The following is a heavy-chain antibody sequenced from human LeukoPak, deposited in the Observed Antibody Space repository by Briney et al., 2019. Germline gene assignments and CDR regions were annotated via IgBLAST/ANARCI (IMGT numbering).Heavy chain of an antibody. CDR1: GFTVDSNY. V-gene: IGHV3-53*04. CDR2: IYSGGST. Sequence: PGGSLRLSCAASGFTVDSNYMSWVRQAPGKGLEWVSAIYSGGSTYYADSVKGRFTTSRHNSQNTLYLQMNSLRPEDTAVYYCARELMQSSGYRTSDYWGQGTLVTVSS. J-gene: IGHJ4*02. D-gene: IGHD6-19*01. CDR3: ARELMQSSGYRTSDY.